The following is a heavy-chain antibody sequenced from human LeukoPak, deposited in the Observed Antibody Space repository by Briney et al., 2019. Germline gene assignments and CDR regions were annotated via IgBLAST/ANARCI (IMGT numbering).Heavy chain of an antibody. CDR1: GGSISSYY. V-gene: IGHV4-4*07. J-gene: IGHJ3*02. D-gene: IGHD3-16*02. Sequence: SETLSLTCTVSGGSISSYYWSWIRQPAGKGLEWIGSIYTSGSTNYNPSLKSRVTMSVDTSKNQFSLKLSSVTAADTAVYYCARELPYDYVWGSYRPLAFDIWGQGTMVTVSS. CDR3: ARELPYDYVWGSYRPLAFDI. CDR2: IYTSGST.